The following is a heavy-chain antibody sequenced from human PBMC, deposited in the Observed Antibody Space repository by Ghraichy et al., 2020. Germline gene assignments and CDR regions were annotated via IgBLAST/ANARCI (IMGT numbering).Heavy chain of an antibody. Sequence: SCAASGFPFSSYAMSWVRLAPGRGLEWVSAISADSLNTYYAASLKGRVTVYRDDSKSTLYLQLNSLRTDDTAVYFCAKEDTDGSRSRRFDNWGQGTLVTVSS. D-gene: IGHD3-10*01. V-gene: IGHV3-23*01. CDR2: ISADSLNT. CDR3: AKEDTDGSRSRRFDN. CDR1: GFPFSSYA. J-gene: IGHJ4*02.